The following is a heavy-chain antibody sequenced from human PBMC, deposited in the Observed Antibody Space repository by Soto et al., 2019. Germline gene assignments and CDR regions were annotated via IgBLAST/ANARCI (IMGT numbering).Heavy chain of an antibody. CDR3: AKTPLRVAPIAY. Sequence: DVQLLDSGGGLVQPGGSLRLSCAASGFIFSNYVMSWVRQTPGKGLEWVSGISGRGNNTYYADSVKGRFTVSRDNSKNTLYIQMDSLRGEDTAVYYCAKTPLRVAPIAYWGQGTLVTVSS. CDR1: GFIFSNYV. D-gene: IGHD2-15*01. CDR2: ISGRGNNT. V-gene: IGHV3-23*01. J-gene: IGHJ4*02.